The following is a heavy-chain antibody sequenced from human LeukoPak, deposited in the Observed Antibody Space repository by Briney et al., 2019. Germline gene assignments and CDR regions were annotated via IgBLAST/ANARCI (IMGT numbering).Heavy chain of an antibody. V-gene: IGHV3-30*03. CDR3: ARDRKAVAGAIDY. D-gene: IGHD6-19*01. CDR1: GFTFSSYG. Sequence: PGGSLRLSCAASGFTFSSYGMHWVRQAPGKGLEWVAVISYDGSNKYYVDPVKGRFTISRDNSKNTMYLQINSLRGDDTAVYYRARDRKAVAGAIDYWGQGTLVTVSS. J-gene: IGHJ4*02. CDR2: ISYDGSNK.